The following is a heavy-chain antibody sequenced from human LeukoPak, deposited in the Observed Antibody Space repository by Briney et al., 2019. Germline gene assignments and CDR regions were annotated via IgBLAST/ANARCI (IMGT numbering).Heavy chain of an antibody. CDR1: GFAFDDYA. Sequence: GGSLRLSCAASGFAFDDYAMHWVRQPPGKSLEGVSLISGDGGSTYYADSVKGRFTVSRDNSKNSLYLQMNSLRTEDTALYYCAKDISRNFVVVPAADYWGQGTLVTVSS. D-gene: IGHD2-2*01. CDR2: ISGDGGST. V-gene: IGHV3-43*02. CDR3: AKDISRNFVVVPAADY. J-gene: IGHJ4*02.